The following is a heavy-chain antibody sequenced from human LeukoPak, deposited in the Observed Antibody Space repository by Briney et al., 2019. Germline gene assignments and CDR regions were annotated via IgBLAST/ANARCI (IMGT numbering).Heavy chain of an antibody. Sequence: SVKVSCKASGGTFSSYAISWVRQAPGQGLEWMGGIIPIFGTANYAQKFQGRVTITADKSTSTAYMELSSLRSEDTAVYYCASYDSSGYSNYWGQGTLVTVSS. CDR1: GGTFSSYA. J-gene: IGHJ4*02. CDR2: IIPIFGTA. V-gene: IGHV1-69*06. D-gene: IGHD3-22*01. CDR3: ASYDSSGYSNY.